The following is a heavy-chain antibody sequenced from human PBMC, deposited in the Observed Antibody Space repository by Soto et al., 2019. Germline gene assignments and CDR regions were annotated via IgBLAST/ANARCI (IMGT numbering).Heavy chain of an antibody. CDR3: ARGRSSPNFDP. J-gene: IGHJ5*02. Sequence: QVQLVQSGGEVRKPGSSVKVSCKISGGTFTNYVISWLRQAPGQVLEWMGGLIPIFGAANLAQKFQGRVTITADASTSTVNMELSSLTSEDTAVYYCARGRSSPNFDPWGQGTLVTVSS. CDR1: GGTFTNYV. CDR2: LIPIFGAA. D-gene: IGHD6-6*01. V-gene: IGHV1-69*01.